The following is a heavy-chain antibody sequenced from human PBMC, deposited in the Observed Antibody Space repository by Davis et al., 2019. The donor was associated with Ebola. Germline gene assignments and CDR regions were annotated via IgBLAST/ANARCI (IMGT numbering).Heavy chain of an antibody. CDR3: ARGYDSSGYTH. D-gene: IGHD3-22*01. CDR1: GYTFTGYY. J-gene: IGHJ4*02. CDR2: FNPNSGGT. V-gene: IGHV1-2*06. Sequence: ASVKVSCKASGYTFTGYYMHWVRQAPGQGLEWMGRFNPNSGGTNYEQKFQGRVTMTRDTSISTAYMELSRLRSDDTAVYYCARGYDSSGYTHWGQGTLVTVSS.